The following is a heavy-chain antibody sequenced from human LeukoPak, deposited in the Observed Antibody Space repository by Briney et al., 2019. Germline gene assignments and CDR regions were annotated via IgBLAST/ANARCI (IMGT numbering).Heavy chain of an antibody. Sequence: GGSLRLSCAASGFTFSSYAMSWVRQAPGKGLEWVSAISGSGGSTYYADSVKGRFTISRDNSKNTLYLQMNSLRAEDTAVYYCAKPRLRALYSSGWYEGDFDYWGQGTLVTVYS. CDR1: GFTFSSYA. CDR2: ISGSGGST. J-gene: IGHJ4*02. CDR3: AKPRLRALYSSGWYEGDFDY. V-gene: IGHV3-23*01. D-gene: IGHD6-19*01.